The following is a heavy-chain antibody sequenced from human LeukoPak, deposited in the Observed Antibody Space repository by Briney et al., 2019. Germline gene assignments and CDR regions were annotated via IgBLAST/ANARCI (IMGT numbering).Heavy chain of an antibody. Sequence: SVKVSCKASEATFSSYAISWVRQAPGQRLEWMGGIIPIFGTANYAQKFQGRVTITADESTSTAYMELSSLRSEDTAVYYCAGIVATITPRRGWFDPWGQGTLVTVSS. J-gene: IGHJ5*02. CDR2: IIPIFGTA. D-gene: IGHD5-12*01. CDR1: EATFSSYA. CDR3: AGIVATITPRRGWFDP. V-gene: IGHV1-69*13.